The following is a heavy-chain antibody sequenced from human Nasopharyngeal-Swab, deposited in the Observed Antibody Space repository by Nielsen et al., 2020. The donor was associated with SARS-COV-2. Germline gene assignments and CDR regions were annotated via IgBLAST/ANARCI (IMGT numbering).Heavy chain of an antibody. J-gene: IGHJ4*02. Sequence: GESLKISCAASGFTFRSHWMTWVRQAPGKGLGWVANIKQDGSEKEYVDSVKGRFTISRDNAQNSVYLQMNSVRVDDTAVYYCARGIGWFPDWGQGTLVTVLS. CDR1: GFTFRSHW. V-gene: IGHV3-7*01. CDR2: IKQDGSEK. CDR3: ARGIGWFPD. D-gene: IGHD6-19*01.